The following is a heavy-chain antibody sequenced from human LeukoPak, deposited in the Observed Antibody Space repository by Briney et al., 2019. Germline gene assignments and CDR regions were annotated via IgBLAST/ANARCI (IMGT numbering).Heavy chain of an antibody. CDR2: IYYSGST. Sequence: SETLSLTCTVSGGSISSGDYYWSWIRQPPGKGLEWIGYIYYSGSTYYNPSLKSRVTISVDTSKNQFSLKLSSVPAADTAVYYCARDGTRGGNSFDYWGQGTLVTVSS. CDR1: GGSISSGDYY. V-gene: IGHV4-30-4*01. J-gene: IGHJ4*02. CDR3: ARDGTRGGNSFDY. D-gene: IGHD2-15*01.